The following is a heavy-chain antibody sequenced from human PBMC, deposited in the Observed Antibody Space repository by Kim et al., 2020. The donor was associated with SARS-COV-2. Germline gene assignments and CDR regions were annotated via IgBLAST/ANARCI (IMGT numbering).Heavy chain of an antibody. CDR2: IYYSGST. CDR3: ARRPPMVRGGIIKLSDAF. V-gene: IGHV4-59*08. J-gene: IGHJ3*01. CDR1: GGSISSYY. D-gene: IGHD3-10*01. Sequence: SETLSLTCTVSGGSISSYYWSWIRQPPGKGLEWIGYIYYSGSTNYNPSLKSRVTISVDTSKNQFSLKLSSVTAADTAVYYCARRPPMVRGGIIKLSDAF.